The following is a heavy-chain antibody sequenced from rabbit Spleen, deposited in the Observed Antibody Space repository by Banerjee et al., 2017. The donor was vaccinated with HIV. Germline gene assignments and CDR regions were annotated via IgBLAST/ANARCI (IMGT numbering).Heavy chain of an antibody. CDR1: GVSLNDKDV. Sequence: QSLVESGGGLVQPEGSLTLTCKASGVSLNDKDVMCWVRQAPGKGLEWIACINAATGKPVYATWANGRFSISRTSSTTVTLQMTSLTAADTATYLCARDLAGAIGWNFYLWGPGTLVTVS. CDR2: INAATGKP. D-gene: IGHD4-1*01. J-gene: IGHJ4*01. V-gene: IGHV1S40*01. CDR3: ARDLAGAIGWNFYL.